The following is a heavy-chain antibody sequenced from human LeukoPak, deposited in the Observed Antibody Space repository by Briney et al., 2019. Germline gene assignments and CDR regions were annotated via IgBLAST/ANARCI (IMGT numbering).Heavy chain of an antibody. CDR1: GFTFSSYA. J-gene: IGHJ4*02. D-gene: IGHD6-19*01. CDR2: ISYDGSNK. V-gene: IGHV3-30*18. CDR3: AKDLGRLDYFDY. Sequence: HPGGSLRLSCAASGFTFSSYAMHWVRQAPGKGLEWVAVISYDGSNKYYADSVKGRFTISRDNSKNTLYLQMNSLRAEDTAVYYCAKDLGRLDYFDYWGQGTLVTVSS.